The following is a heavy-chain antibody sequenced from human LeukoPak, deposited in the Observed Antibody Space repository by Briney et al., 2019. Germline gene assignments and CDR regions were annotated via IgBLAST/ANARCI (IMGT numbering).Heavy chain of an antibody. V-gene: IGHV3-15*01. CDR1: GFTFSDAW. D-gene: IGHD2-15*01. Sequence: GGSLRLSCVGSGFTFSDAWMSWVRQAPGKGLEWVGRIKSKSDGGTIDYAAPVKGRFTISRDDSRNTLYLQMNSLRTEDTAVYYCTTRRQDGWWGQGTLVTVS. J-gene: IGHJ4*02. CDR2: IKSKSDGGTI. CDR3: TTRRQDGW.